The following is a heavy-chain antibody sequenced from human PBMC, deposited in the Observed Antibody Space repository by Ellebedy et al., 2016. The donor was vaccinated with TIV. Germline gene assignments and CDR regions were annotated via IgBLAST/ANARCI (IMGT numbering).Heavy chain of an antibody. V-gene: IGHV3-23*01. Sequence: GESLKISCTASGFTFSSYVMSWVRQAPGKGLKWVSGISRSGDSTYYADSVKGRFTISRDNPKNTLYLQMYSLRAEDTAVYYCAKELRITMIVVVIFKYFDLWGRGTLVTVSS. CDR3: AKELRITMIVVVIFKYFDL. D-gene: IGHD3-22*01. CDR1: GFTFSSYV. CDR2: ISRSGDST. J-gene: IGHJ2*01.